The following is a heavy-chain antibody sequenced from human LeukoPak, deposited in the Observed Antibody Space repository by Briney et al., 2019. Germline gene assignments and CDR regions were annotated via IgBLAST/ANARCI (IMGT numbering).Heavy chain of an antibody. Sequence: SETLSLTCTVSGGSISSYYWGWVRQPPGKGLEWIGTMYYSGSTYYNPSLESRVTISGDTSKNQFYLKLSSVTAADTAVYYCARGATMIVSVLRSGYNWFDPWGQGTLVTVSS. CDR3: ARGATMIVSVLRSGYNWFDP. V-gene: IGHV4-39*07. CDR1: GGSISSYY. CDR2: MYYSGST. D-gene: IGHD3-22*01. J-gene: IGHJ5*02.